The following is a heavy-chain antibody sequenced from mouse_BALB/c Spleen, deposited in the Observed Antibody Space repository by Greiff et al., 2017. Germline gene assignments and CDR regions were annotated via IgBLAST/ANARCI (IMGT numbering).Heavy chain of an antibody. CDR2: IRLKSNNYAT. CDR3: TRGDYDGFAY. V-gene: IGHV6-6*02. CDR1: GFTFSNYW. D-gene: IGHD2-4*01. Sequence: EVKLVESGGGLVQPGGSMKLSCVASGFTFSNYWMNWVRQSPEKGLEWVAEIRLKSNNYATHYAESVKGRFTISRDDSKSSVYLQMNNLRAEDTGIYYCTRGDYDGFAYWGQGTLVTVSA. J-gene: IGHJ3*01.